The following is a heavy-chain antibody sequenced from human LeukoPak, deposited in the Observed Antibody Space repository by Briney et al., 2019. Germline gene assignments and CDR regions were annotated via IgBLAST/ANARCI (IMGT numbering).Heavy chain of an antibody. CDR1: GGSFSGYY. Sequence: SGTLSLTCAVYGGSFSGYYWSWIRQPPGKGLEWIGEIDHSGSTNYNPSLKSRVTISVDTSKNQFSLKLSSVTAADTAVYYRARGPGRIRSQKAFDIWGQGTMVTVSS. CDR2: IDHSGST. D-gene: IGHD3-3*01. J-gene: IGHJ3*02. CDR3: ARGPGRIRSQKAFDI. V-gene: IGHV4-34*01.